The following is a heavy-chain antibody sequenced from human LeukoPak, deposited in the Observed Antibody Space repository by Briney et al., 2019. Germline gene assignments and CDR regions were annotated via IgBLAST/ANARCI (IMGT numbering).Heavy chain of an antibody. D-gene: IGHD6-13*01. CDR2: ISAYNGNT. V-gene: IGHV1-18*04. J-gene: IGHJ4*02. Sequence: ASVKVSCKASGYTFTGYYMHWVRQAPGQGLEWMGWISAYNGNTNYAQKLQGRVTMTTDTSTSTAYMELRSLRSDDTAVYYCARDPKWIAAAGTYYFDYWGQGTLVTVSS. CDR1: GYTFTGYY. CDR3: ARDPKWIAAAGTYYFDY.